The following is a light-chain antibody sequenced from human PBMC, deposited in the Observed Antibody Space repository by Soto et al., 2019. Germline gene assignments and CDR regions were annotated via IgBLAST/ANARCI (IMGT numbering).Light chain of an antibody. V-gene: IGLV2-11*01. CDR2: YVT. Sequence: QSALTQPRSVSGSPGQSVTISCTGTSSEVGGYNCVSWYQQHPGKAPQLIIYYVTQRPSGVPDRFSGSKSCNTAPLSIPGLQAEDEADYYCCSHTASYTFVFGAGTKVTV. J-gene: IGLJ1*01. CDR3: CSHTASYTFV. CDR1: SSEVGGYNC.